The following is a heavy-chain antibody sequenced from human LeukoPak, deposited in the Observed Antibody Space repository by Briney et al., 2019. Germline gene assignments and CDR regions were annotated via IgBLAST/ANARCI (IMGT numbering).Heavy chain of an antibody. D-gene: IGHD2-2*01. CDR3: ARRYCSSTSCFYYYYYMDV. CDR1: GFTFSSYW. V-gene: IGHV3-74*01. J-gene: IGHJ6*03. Sequence: PGGSLRLSCAASGFTFSSYWMHWVRQAPGKGLVWVSRINSDGSSTSYADSVKGRFTISRDNAKNTLYLQMNSLRAEDTAVYYCARRYCSSTSCFYYYYYMDVWGKGTTVTVSS. CDR2: INSDGSST.